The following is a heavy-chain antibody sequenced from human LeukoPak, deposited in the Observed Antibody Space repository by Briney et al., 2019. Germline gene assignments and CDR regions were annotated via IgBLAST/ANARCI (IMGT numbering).Heavy chain of an antibody. D-gene: IGHD3-3*01. J-gene: IGHJ4*02. Sequence: SETLSLTCTVSGYFISSGYYWGWIRQPPGRGLEWIGSIYHGGSAFYNPSPRSRVTISVDTSKNQFSLKLTSVTAADTAVYYCVRDDMWSGYYYFDYWGKGTLVTVSS. CDR1: GYFISSGYY. V-gene: IGHV4-38-2*02. CDR3: VRDDMWSGYYYFDY. CDR2: IYHGGSA.